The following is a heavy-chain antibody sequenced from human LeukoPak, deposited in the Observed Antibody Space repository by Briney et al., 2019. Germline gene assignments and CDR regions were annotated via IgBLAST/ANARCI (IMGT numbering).Heavy chain of an antibody. V-gene: IGHV3-74*01. CDR3: ARVRMGDDFNPFDY. J-gene: IGHJ4*02. CDR2: INGDGSET. CDR1: GFTFSSFW. D-gene: IGHD3-16*01. Sequence: QSGGSLRLSCAASGFTFSSFWIYWVRHAPGKGLVWVSRINGDGSETIYADSVKGRFTISRDNAKNTVYLQMNGLRTEDTAVYYCARVRMGDDFNPFDYWGQGTLVTVSS.